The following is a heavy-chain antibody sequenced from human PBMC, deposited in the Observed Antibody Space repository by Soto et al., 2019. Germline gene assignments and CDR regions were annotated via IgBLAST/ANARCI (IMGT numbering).Heavy chain of an antibody. CDR3: ASTSGSYPYYYGMDV. Sequence: GGSLRLSCAASGFTFSSYSMNWVRQAPGKGLEWVSSISSSSSYIYYADSVKGRFTISRDNAKNSLYLQMNSLRAEDTAVYYCASTSGSYPYYYGMDVWGQGTTVTVSS. CDR2: ISSSSSYI. V-gene: IGHV3-21*01. D-gene: IGHD1-26*01. CDR1: GFTFSSYS. J-gene: IGHJ6*02.